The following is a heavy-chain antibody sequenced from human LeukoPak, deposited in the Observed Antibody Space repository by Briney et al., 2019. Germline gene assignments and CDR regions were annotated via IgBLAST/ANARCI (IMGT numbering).Heavy chain of an antibody. J-gene: IGHJ4*02. CDR2: IWYDGSNK. D-gene: IGHD3-22*01. CDR1: GFTFSSYG. V-gene: IGHV3-33*01. Sequence: PGGSLRLSCAASGFTFSSYGMHWVRQAPGKGLEWVAVIWYDGSNKYYADSVKSRFTISRDNSKNTLYLQMNSLRAEDTAVYYCARGSGYKYYFDYWGQGTLVTVSS. CDR3: ARGSGYKYYFDY.